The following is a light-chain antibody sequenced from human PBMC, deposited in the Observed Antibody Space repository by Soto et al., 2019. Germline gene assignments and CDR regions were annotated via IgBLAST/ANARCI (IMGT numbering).Light chain of an antibody. J-gene: IGLJ2*01. V-gene: IGLV2-18*02. CDR2: EVS. Sequence: QSVLTQPPSVSGSPGQSVTISCTGTSSDVGSYNRVSWYQQPPGTAPKLMIYEVSNQPSGVPDRFSGSKSGNTASLTISGLQAEDEADYYCSSYTSSSTFVFGGGTKLTVL. CDR3: SSYTSSSTFV. CDR1: SSDVGSYNR.